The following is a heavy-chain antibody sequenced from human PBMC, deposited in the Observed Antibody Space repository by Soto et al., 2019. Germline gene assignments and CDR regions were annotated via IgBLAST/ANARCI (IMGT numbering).Heavy chain of an antibody. CDR1: GFTFSTYR. Sequence: EVQLVESGGGLVQPGGSLRLSCAASGFTFSTYRMTWVRQAPGKGLEWVANIKQDGIESYYVDSVKGRFTISRDNAENSLYLQMNSLRAEDTAVYYCARGYAFDIWGQGTVVTVSS. J-gene: IGHJ3*02. CDR2: IKQDGIES. V-gene: IGHV3-7*04. CDR3: ARGYAFDI.